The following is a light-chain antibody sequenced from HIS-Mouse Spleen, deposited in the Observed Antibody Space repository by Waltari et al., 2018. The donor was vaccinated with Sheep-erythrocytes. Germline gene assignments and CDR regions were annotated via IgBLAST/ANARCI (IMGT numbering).Light chain of an antibody. J-gene: IGKJ2*01. CDR3: LQDYNYPYT. CDR2: AAS. CDR1: QGIRND. V-gene: IGKV1-6*01. Sequence: AIQMTQSPSSLSASVGDSVTITCRASQGIRNDLGWYQQKPGKAPKLLIYAASSLQSGVPSRFSGSGSGTDFTLTISSLQHEDFATYYCLQDYNYPYTFGQGTKLEIK.